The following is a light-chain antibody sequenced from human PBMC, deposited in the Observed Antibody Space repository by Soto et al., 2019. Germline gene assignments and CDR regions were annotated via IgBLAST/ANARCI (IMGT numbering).Light chain of an antibody. CDR3: QHYGNSPPSVT. J-gene: IGKJ3*01. Sequence: EIVLTQSPDTLSLSPGERATLSCRGSQSVSRDYLVWYQQKPGQAPRLLIYGASSRATGIPDRFSGSGSGTDFTLTISRLEPEDFAVCYCQHYGNSPPSVTFGPGTKVDIK. V-gene: IGKV3-20*01. CDR1: QSVSRDY. CDR2: GAS.